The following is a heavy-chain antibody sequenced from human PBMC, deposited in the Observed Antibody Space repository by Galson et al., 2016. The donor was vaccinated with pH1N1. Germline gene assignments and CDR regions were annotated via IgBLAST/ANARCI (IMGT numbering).Heavy chain of an antibody. J-gene: IGHJ3*02. CDR2: IMPIFDKP. V-gene: IGHV1-69*05. Sequence: SVKVSRKASGDIFINYPISWVRQAPGQGLEWMGGIMPIFDKPTYAQKFQGRVTITTDKSTSTTYMVLSSLRSEDTAVYYCARDRGVFDIWGQGTRVTVSS. CDR3: ARDRGVFDI. D-gene: IGHD3-10*01. CDR1: GDIFINYP.